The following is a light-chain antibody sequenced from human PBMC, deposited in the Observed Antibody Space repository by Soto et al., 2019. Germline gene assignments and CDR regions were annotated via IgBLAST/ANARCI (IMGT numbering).Light chain of an antibody. Sequence: IHLAHAPSSLSASVGDRVTITCRASQGISSFLAWYQQKPGKAPKLLIYAASTLQSGVPSRFSGSGSGTDFTLTISSLQPEDFATYYCQQLNNYPSSTFGGGTKVDIK. CDR3: QQLNNYPSST. J-gene: IGKJ4*01. CDR1: QGISSF. CDR2: AAS. V-gene: IGKV1-9*01.